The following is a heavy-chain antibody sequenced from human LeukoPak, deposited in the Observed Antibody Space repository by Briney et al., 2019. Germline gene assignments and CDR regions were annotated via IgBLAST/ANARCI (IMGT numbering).Heavy chain of an antibody. J-gene: IGHJ4*02. D-gene: IGHD2-21*01. V-gene: IGHV3-74*01. CDR3: ARSGGGYWDS. Sequence: GGSLRLSCAASGFTFSASWMHWVRQAPGKGLVWVSRINGAGSTTDYADSVKGRFTISRDNAKNTLYLQMNSLRAEDTAVYYCARSGGGYWDSWGQGTLVTVSS. CDR1: GFTFSASW. CDR2: INGAGSTT.